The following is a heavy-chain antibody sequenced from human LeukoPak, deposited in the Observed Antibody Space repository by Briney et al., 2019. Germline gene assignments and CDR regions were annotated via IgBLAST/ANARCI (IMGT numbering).Heavy chain of an antibody. CDR1: GFSFSNSY. D-gene: IGHD3-9*01. Sequence: SGGSLRLSCVVSGFSFSNSYMTWIRQTPGKGLESLAYISGSGSDIYYADSVKGRFTISRDNAKNLLYLQMNRLRAEDTAVYYCAREFVLRYFEGYMDVWGKGTTVTVSS. V-gene: IGHV3-11*04. CDR2: ISGSGSDI. J-gene: IGHJ6*03. CDR3: AREFVLRYFEGYMDV.